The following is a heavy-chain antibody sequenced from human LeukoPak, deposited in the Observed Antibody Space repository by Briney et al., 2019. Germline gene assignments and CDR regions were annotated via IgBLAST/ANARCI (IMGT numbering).Heavy chain of an antibody. CDR1: GGTFSNYA. V-gene: IGHV1-69*06. J-gene: IGHJ4*02. CDR2: IIPIFGTA. CDR3: ARSPGYYDILTGLDY. D-gene: IGHD3-9*01. Sequence: GSSVKVSCKASGGTFSNYAISWVRQAPGQGLEWMGGIIPIFGTANYAQKFRGRVTITADKSTRTAYMELSSLRSEDTAVYYCARSPGYYDILTGLDYWGQGTLITVSS.